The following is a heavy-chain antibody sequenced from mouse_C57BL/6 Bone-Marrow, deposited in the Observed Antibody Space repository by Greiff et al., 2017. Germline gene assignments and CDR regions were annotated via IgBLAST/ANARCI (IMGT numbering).Heavy chain of an antibody. Sequence: QVQLQQPGAELVRPGTSVKLSCKASGYTFTSYWMHWVKQRPGQGLEWIGVIDPSDSYTNYNQKFKGKATLTVDTSSSTAYMQLSSLTSEDSAVYYCARDTGRAGFAYWGQGTLVTVSA. CDR2: IDPSDSYT. J-gene: IGHJ3*01. CDR1: GYTFTSYW. V-gene: IGHV1-59*01. CDR3: ARDTGRAGFAY. D-gene: IGHD3-2*02.